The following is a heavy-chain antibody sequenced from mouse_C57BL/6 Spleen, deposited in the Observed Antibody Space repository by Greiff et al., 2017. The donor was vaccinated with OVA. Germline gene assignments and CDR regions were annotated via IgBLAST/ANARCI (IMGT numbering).Heavy chain of an antibody. CDR3: ARAGSSWYFDV. CDR2: INPNNGGT. V-gene: IGHV1-18*01. D-gene: IGHD1-1*01. CDR1: GYTFTDYN. Sequence: VQLKESGPELVKPGASVKIPCKASGYTFTDYNMDWVKQSHGKSLEWIGDINPNNGGTIYNQKFKGKATLTVDKSPRTAYMELRSLTSEDTAVYYCARAGSSWYFDVWGTGTTVTVAS. J-gene: IGHJ1*03.